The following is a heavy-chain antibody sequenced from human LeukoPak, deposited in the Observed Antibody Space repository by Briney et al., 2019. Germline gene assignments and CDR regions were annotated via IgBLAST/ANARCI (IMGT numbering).Heavy chain of an antibody. D-gene: IGHD3-22*01. V-gene: IGHV3-30*03. J-gene: IGHJ4*02. CDR1: GFTFSSYG. Sequence: GRSLRLSCAASGFTFSSYGMHWVRQAPGKGLEWVAVISYDGSNKYYADSVKGRFTISRDNSKNTLYLQMNSLRAEDTAVYYCARDRYYYDSSGYYRFDYWGQGTLVTVSS. CDR2: ISYDGSNK. CDR3: ARDRYYYDSSGYYRFDY.